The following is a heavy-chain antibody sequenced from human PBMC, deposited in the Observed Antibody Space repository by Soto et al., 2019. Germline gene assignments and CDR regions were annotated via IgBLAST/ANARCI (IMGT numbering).Heavy chain of an antibody. CDR3: ARGDDILTGYGFTMDY. V-gene: IGHV1-69*13. Sequence: ASVKVSCKASGGTFSSYAISWVRQAPGQGLEWMGGIIPIFGTANYAQKFQGRVTITADESTSTAYMELSSLRSEDTAVYYCARGDDILTGYGFTMDYWGQGTLVTVSS. CDR2: IIPIFGTA. D-gene: IGHD3-9*01. J-gene: IGHJ4*02. CDR1: GGTFSSYA.